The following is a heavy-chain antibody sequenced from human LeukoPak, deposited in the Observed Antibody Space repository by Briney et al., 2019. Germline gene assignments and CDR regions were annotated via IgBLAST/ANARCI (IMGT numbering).Heavy chain of an antibody. CDR1: GFTFSSYG. CDR2: IRYDGSNK. Sequence: GGSLRLSCAASGFTFSSYGMHWVRQAPGKGLEWVAFIRYDGSNKYYADSVKGRFTISRDNSKNTLYLQMNSLRAEDTAVYYCARDSGPYGDYPPMDVWGKGTTVTVSS. CDR3: ARDSGPYGDYPPMDV. V-gene: IGHV3-30*02. J-gene: IGHJ6*03. D-gene: IGHD4-17*01.